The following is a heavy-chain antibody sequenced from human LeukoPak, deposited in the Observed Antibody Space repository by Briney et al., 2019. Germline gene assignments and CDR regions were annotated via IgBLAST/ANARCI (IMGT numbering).Heavy chain of an antibody. CDR2: IYHSGST. CDR3: ARDRRYCSSTSCYQGFDY. V-gene: IGHV4-4*02. CDR1: GGSISSSNW. Sequence: PSGTLSLTCAVSGGSISSSNWWSWVRQPPGKGLEWIGEIYHSGSTNYNPSLKSRVTISVDKSKNQLSLKLSSVTAADTAVYYCARDRRYCSSTSCYQGFDYWGQGTLVTVSS. D-gene: IGHD2-2*01. J-gene: IGHJ4*02.